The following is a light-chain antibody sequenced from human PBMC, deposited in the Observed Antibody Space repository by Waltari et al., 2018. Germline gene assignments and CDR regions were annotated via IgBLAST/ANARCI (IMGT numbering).Light chain of an antibody. CDR3: QQGYSTLRT. J-gene: IGKJ1*01. CDR2: AAS. CDR1: QSISSY. Sequence: DIQMTQSPSSLSASVGDRVTITCRASQSISSYLNWYQQKPGKAPKLLIYAASSLLSGFPSRFSGSGSGTDFTLTISSLQPEDFATYYCQQGYSTLRTFGQGTKVDIK. V-gene: IGKV1-39*01.